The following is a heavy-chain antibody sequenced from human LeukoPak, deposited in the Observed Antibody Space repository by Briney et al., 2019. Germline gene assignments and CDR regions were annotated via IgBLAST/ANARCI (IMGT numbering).Heavy chain of an antibody. D-gene: IGHD3-16*02. Sequence: GASVKVSCKASGYIFTDYYLHWVRQAPGQGLEWMGWINPSSGDTHYAQNFEGRVTLTRDTSINTVSIELSRLRSDDTAVYYCARGGTWEISLAWFDPWGQGTLVTVSS. CDR3: ARGGTWEISLAWFDP. CDR1: GYIFTDYY. V-gene: IGHV1-2*02. CDR2: INPSSGDT. J-gene: IGHJ5*02.